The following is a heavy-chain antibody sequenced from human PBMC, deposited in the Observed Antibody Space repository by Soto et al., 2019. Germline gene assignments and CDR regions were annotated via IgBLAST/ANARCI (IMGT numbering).Heavy chain of an antibody. D-gene: IGHD1-1*01. CDR1: GLTISGKKY. V-gene: IGHV3-53*01. J-gene: IGHJ3*01. CDR2: LYGVDGS. Sequence: PGGSLRLSCAAFGLTISGKKYVAWVRQAPGKGLEWVSALYGVDGSFYADSVKGRFTTSSDSSKTTVYLQMNDLRPDDTAVYYCATWHEREHAYDVWGQGTTVTVSS. CDR3: ATWHEREHAYDV.